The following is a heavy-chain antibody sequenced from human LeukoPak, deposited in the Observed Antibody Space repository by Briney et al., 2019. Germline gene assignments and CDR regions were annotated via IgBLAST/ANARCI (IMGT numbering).Heavy chain of an antibody. Sequence: NPSETLSLTCTVSGGSISSYYWSWIRQPPGKGLEWTGYIYYSGSTNYNPSLESRVTISVDTSKNQFSLKLSSVTAADTAVYYCARYVVVTAYFDYWGQGTLVTVSS. CDR1: GGSISSYY. D-gene: IGHD2-21*02. V-gene: IGHV4-59*01. J-gene: IGHJ4*02. CDR3: ARYVVVTAYFDY. CDR2: IYYSGST.